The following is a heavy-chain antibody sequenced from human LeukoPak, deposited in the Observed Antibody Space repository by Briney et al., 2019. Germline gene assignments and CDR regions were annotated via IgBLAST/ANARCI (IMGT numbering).Heavy chain of an antibody. CDR1: GFTFSNYA. V-gene: IGHV3-21*01. CDR3: ARSRSVSNYKGMDV. Sequence: AGGSLRLSCAASGFTFSNYAMHWVRQAPGKGLEWVSSISSSSDYIYYADSVKGRFTISRDNARNSLYLQMNSLRAEDTAVYYCARSRSVSNYKGMDVWGQGTTVTVSS. CDR2: ISSSSDYI. J-gene: IGHJ6*02. D-gene: IGHD5/OR15-5a*01.